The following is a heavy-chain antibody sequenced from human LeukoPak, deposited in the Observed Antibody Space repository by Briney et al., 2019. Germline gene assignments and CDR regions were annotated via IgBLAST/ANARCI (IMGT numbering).Heavy chain of an antibody. CDR1: GGSISSSSYY. Sequence: SETLSLTCTVSGGSISSSSYYWGWIRQPPGKGLEWIGSIYYSGSTYYNPSLKSRVTISVDTSKNQFSLKLSSVTAADTAVYYCARHRSSSGYGNRYYGMDVWGQGTTVTVSS. CDR2: IYYSGST. D-gene: IGHD6-13*01. J-gene: IGHJ6*02. V-gene: IGHV4-39*01. CDR3: ARHRSSSGYGNRYYGMDV.